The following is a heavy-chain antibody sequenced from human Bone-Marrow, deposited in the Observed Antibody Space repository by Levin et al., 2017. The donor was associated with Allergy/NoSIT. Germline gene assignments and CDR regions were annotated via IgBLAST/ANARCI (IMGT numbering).Heavy chain of an antibody. J-gene: IGHJ4*02. CDR2: IKPDGSEK. CDR1: GFPFSSYW. V-gene: IGHV3-7*01. CDR3: ASATRAGDYRSY. D-gene: IGHD2-21*01. Sequence: LSLTCAASGFPFSSYWMNWVRQAPGKGLEWVASIKPDGSEKYYVDSVRGRFAISRDNDRNSLYLQMNSLRAEDTAVYYCASATRAGDYRSYWGQGTLITVSS.